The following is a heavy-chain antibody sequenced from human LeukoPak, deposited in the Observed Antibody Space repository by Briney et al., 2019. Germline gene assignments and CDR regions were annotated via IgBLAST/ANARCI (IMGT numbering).Heavy chain of an antibody. CDR3: AKDLGSIQYHDY. CDR2: ILNDGNNK. Sequence: QPGRSLRLSCAASGFTFSSYGMHWVRQAPGKGLEWVAVILNDGNNKYYADSVKGRFTISRDNSKNTLYLQMYSLRAEDTAVYYCAKDLGSIQYHDYWGQGTLVTVSS. V-gene: IGHV3-30*18. J-gene: IGHJ4*02. D-gene: IGHD4-11*01. CDR1: GFTFSSYG.